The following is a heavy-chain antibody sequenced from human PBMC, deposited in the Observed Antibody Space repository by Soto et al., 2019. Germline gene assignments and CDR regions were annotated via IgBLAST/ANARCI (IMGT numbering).Heavy chain of an antibody. CDR1: GGSISSGGYY. Sequence: SETLSLTCAVSGGSISSGGYYWSWIRQPPGKGLEWIGYIYYTGSTNYNPSLKSRVTISVDTSKNQFSLKLSSVTAADTAVYYCARASGCSGDSCAFDPWGQGTLVTVSS. V-gene: IGHV4-61*08. J-gene: IGHJ5*02. D-gene: IGHD2-15*01. CDR3: ARASGCSGDSCAFDP. CDR2: IYYTGST.